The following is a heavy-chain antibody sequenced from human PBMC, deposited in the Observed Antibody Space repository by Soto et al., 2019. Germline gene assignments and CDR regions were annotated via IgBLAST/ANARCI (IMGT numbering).Heavy chain of an antibody. J-gene: IGHJ6*02. CDR3: ARHSYSYGPGYYYYYGMDV. Sequence: PGESLKISCKGSGYSFTSYWIGWVRQMPGKGLEWMGIIYPGDSDTRYSPSFQGQVTISADKSISTAYLQWSSLKASDTAMYYCARHSYSYGPGYYYYYGMDVWGQGTTVTV. CDR1: GYSFTSYW. D-gene: IGHD5-18*01. CDR2: IYPGDSDT. V-gene: IGHV5-51*01.